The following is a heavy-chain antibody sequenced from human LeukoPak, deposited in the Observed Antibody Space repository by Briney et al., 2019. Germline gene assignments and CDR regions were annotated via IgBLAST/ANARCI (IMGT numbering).Heavy chain of an antibody. Sequence: GGSLRLSCAASGFTFSSYWMSWVRQAPGKGLEWVANIKQDGSEKYYVDSVKGRFIISRDNSKNTMYLQMNSLRAEDTAVYYCANRFTYGGYWGQGTLVTVSS. CDR2: IKQDGSEK. V-gene: IGHV3-7*05. J-gene: IGHJ4*02. D-gene: IGHD5-18*01. CDR1: GFTFSSYW. CDR3: ANRFTYGGY.